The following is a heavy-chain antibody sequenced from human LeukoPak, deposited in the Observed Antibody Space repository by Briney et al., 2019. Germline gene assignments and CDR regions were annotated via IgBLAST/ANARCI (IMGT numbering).Heavy chain of an antibody. CDR2: ISYDGSNK. J-gene: IGHJ4*02. Sequence: GGSLRPSCAASGFTFSSYGMHWVRQAPGKGLEWVAVISYDGSNKYYADSVKGRFTISRDNSKNTLYLQMNSLRAEDTAVYYCAKIQYYDYVWGQGTLVTVSS. CDR1: GFTFSSYG. CDR3: AKIQYYDYV. V-gene: IGHV3-30*18. D-gene: IGHD3-16*01.